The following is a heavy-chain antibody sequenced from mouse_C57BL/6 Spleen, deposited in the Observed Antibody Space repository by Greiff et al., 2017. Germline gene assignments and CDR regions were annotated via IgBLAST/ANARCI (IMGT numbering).Heavy chain of an antibody. CDR2: IYPGDGDT. CDR1: GYAFSSSW. D-gene: IGHD2-1*01. J-gene: IGHJ2*01. Sequence: QVQLQQSGPELVKPGASVKISCKASGYAFSSSWMNWVKQRPGKGLEWIGRIYPGDGDTNYNGKFKGKATLTADKSSSTAYMQLSSLSSEDSAVYFCAREDGNYVNYFDYWGQGTTLTVSS. V-gene: IGHV1-82*01. CDR3: AREDGNYVNYFDY.